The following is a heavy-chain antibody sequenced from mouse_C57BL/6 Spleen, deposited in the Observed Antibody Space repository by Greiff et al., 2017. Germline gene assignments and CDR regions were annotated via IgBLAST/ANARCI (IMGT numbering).Heavy chain of an antibody. V-gene: IGHV2-2*01. Sequence: QVQLKQSGPGLVQPSQSLSITCTVSGFSLTSYGVHWVRQSPGKGLEWLGVIWSGGSTDYNAAFISRLSISKDNSKSQVFFKMNSLQADDTAIYYCARNDDGYFDWYFDVWGTGTTVTVSS. J-gene: IGHJ1*03. D-gene: IGHD2-3*01. CDR1: GFSLTSYG. CDR2: IWSGGST. CDR3: ARNDDGYFDWYFDV.